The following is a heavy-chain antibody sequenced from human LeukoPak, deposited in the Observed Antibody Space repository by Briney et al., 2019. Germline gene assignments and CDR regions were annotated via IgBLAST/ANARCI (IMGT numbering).Heavy chain of an antibody. V-gene: IGHV3-74*01. D-gene: IGHD6-19*01. Sequence: GGSLRLSCAASGFTLSSYWMHWVRQAPGKGLVWVSRIKSDGSTTNYADSAKGRFTISRDHAKNTLYLQMNSLRAEDTAVYYCARELAVGGTWFDPWGQGTLVTVSS. CDR3: ARELAVGGTWFDP. CDR1: GFTLSSYW. J-gene: IGHJ5*02. CDR2: IKSDGSTT.